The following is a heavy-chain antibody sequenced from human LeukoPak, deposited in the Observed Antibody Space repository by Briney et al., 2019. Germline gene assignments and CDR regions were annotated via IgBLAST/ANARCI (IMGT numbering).Heavy chain of an antibody. J-gene: IGHJ4*02. D-gene: IGHD6-19*01. Sequence: GESLKISCQGSGYSFTSYYITWVRQMPGKGLEWMARIDPSDSYTNYGPSFQGHVTISADKSINTAYLHWSSLKASDTVIYYCATQLHVHDSGWYAIDSWGQGTLVTVSS. CDR1: GYSFTSYY. V-gene: IGHV5-10-1*01. CDR2: IDPSDSYT. CDR3: ATQLHVHDSGWYAIDS.